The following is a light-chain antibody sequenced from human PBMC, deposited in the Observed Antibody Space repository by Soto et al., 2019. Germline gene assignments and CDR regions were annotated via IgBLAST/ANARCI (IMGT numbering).Light chain of an antibody. CDR2: GAS. Sequence: EIVLTQSPGTLSLSPGERATLSCRASQSVSSSDLAWYQQKPGQAPRLLIYGASIRATGIPDRFSGSGSGKDFTLTISRLEPEDFAVYYCQQYGSSPGTFGQGTRLEI. CDR3: QQYGSSPGT. CDR1: QSVSSSD. V-gene: IGKV3-20*01. J-gene: IGKJ5*01.